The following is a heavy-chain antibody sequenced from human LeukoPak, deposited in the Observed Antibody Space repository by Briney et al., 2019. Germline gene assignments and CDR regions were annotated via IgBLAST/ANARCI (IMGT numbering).Heavy chain of an antibody. J-gene: IGHJ5*02. D-gene: IGHD6-19*01. CDR2: IYYSGST. CDR3: ARHDRIAVPFDP. V-gene: IGHV4-59*08. Sequence: SETLSLTCTVSGGSISSYYWSWIRQPPGKGLEWIGYIYYSGSTNYNPSLKSRVTISVDTSKNQFSLKLSSVTAADTAVYCCARHDRIAVPFDPWGQGTLVTVSS. CDR1: GGSISSYY.